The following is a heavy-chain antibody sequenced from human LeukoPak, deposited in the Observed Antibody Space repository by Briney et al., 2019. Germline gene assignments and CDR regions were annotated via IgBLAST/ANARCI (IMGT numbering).Heavy chain of an antibody. CDR2: ISYDGSNK. V-gene: IGHV3-30*18. CDR1: GFTFSSYG. D-gene: IGHD6-13*01. Sequence: GGSLRLSCAASGFTFSSYGMHWVRQAPGKGLEWVAVISYDGSNKYYADSVKGRFTISRDNSKNTLYLQMNSLRAEDTAVYYCAKDPAVGAAADQFDYWGQGTLVTVSS. J-gene: IGHJ4*02. CDR3: AKDPAVGAAADQFDY.